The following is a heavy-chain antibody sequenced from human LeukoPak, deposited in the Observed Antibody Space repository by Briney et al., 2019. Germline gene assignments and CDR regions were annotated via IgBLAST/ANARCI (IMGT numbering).Heavy chain of an antibody. CDR1: GGSISSYY. Sequence: PSETLSLTCTVSGGSISSYYWSWIRQPPGKGLEWIGYIYYSGSTNYNPSLKSRVTISVDTSKNQFSLKLSSVIAADTAVYYCARANPAYSSSPLDAFDIWGQGTMVTVSS. V-gene: IGHV4-59*01. CDR3: ARANPAYSSSPLDAFDI. CDR2: IYYSGST. J-gene: IGHJ3*02. D-gene: IGHD6-6*01.